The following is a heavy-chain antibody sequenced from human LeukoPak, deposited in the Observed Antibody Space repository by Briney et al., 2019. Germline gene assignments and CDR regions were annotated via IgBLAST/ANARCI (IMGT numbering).Heavy chain of an antibody. CDR3: AKDSRYSGGYSSFVF. J-gene: IGHJ4*02. V-gene: IGHV3-23*01. CDR2: LRGSGGST. CDR1: GFTFSSYA. Sequence: GGSLRLSCAASGFTFSSYAMRWVRPAPGKGLEWGSALRGSGGSTYCADAVKGRFTISRDKSKNTLYPKMNSLRAEDTAVYYCAKDSRYSGGYSSFVFCCQGTVITVSS. D-gene: IGHD1-26*01.